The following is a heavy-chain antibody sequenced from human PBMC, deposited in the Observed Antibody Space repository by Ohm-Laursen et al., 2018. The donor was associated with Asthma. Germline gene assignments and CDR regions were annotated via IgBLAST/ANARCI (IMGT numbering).Heavy chain of an antibody. CDR2: IKEDGSEK. Sequence: SLRLSCAASGFTFSTYWMTWVRQAPGKGLEWVASIKEDGSEKQYVDSGKGRFTISRDNAKNSLYLQMNSLRADDTAVYYCAKAPAGEVRRQFFDFWGLGTLVTVSS. CDR1: GFTFSTYW. V-gene: IGHV3-7*03. CDR3: AKAPAGEVRRQFFDF. J-gene: IGHJ4*02. D-gene: IGHD3-10*01.